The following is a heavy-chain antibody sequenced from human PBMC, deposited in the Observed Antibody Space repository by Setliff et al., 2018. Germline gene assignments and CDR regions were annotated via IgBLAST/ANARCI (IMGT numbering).Heavy chain of an antibody. Sequence: SVKVSCKASGYTFTGYYMHWVRQAPGQGLEWMGRINPNSGGTNYAQKFQGRVTMTRDTSISTAYMELSRLRSDDTAVYYCARVAVGAMGADYWGQGTLVTVSS. J-gene: IGHJ4*02. V-gene: IGHV1-2*06. D-gene: IGHD1-26*01. CDR3: ARVAVGAMGADY. CDR2: INPNSGGT. CDR1: GYTFTGYY.